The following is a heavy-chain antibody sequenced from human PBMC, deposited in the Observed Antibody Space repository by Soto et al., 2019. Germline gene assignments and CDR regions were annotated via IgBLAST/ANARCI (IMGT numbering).Heavy chain of an antibody. D-gene: IGHD3-3*02. Sequence: QVQLQQWGAGLLKPSETLSLTCVVYGGSFSGYYWTWIRQAPGQGLERIGETNHSGGTNYNSSLKSRVTISVDTSNNQFSLILYSVTAADTAVYYCARDRQYYHFWSGYQNEGPYDMDVWGQGTTVTVSS. V-gene: IGHV4-34*02. CDR2: TNHSGGT. CDR3: ARDRQYYHFWSGYQNEGPYDMDV. CDR1: GGSFSGYY. J-gene: IGHJ6*02.